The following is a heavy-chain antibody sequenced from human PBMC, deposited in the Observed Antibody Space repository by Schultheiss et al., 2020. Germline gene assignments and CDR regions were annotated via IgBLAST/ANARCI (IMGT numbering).Heavy chain of an antibody. V-gene: IGHV3-7*01. CDR3: ARDRWELLIGKYYGMDV. D-gene: IGHD1-26*01. J-gene: IGHJ6*02. CDR2: IKQDGSEK. CDR1: GFTFSSYG. Sequence: GGSLRLSCAASGFTFSSYGMHWVRQAPGKGLEWVANIKQDGSEKYYVDSVKGRFTISRDNAKNSLYLQMNSLRAEDTAVYYCARDRWELLIGKYYGMDVWGQGTTVTVSS.